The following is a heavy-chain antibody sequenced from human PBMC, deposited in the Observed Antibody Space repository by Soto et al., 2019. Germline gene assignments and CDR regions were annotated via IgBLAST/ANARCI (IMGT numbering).Heavy chain of an antibody. CDR2: ISYDGSNK. J-gene: IGHJ3*02. CDR1: GFTFSSYG. CDR3: AKDRDGSYGAFDI. V-gene: IGHV3-30*18. D-gene: IGHD1-26*01. Sequence: QVQLVESGGGVVQPGRSLRLSCAASGFTFSSYGMHWVRQAPGKGLEWGAVISYDGSNKYYADSVKGRFTISRDNSKNTLYLQMNSLRAEDTAVYYCAKDRDGSYGAFDIWGQGTMVTVSS.